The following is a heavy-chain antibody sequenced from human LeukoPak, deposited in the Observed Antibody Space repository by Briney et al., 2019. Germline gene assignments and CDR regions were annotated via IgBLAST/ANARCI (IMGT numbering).Heavy chain of an antibody. V-gene: IGHV1-24*01. CDR2: FDPEDGET. D-gene: IGHD3-3*01. Sequence: ASVKVSCKVSGYTLTELSMHWVRQAPGKGLEWMGGFDPEDGETIYAQKFQGRVTMTEDTSTDTAYVELSSLRSEDTAVYYCANLDFWSGYSDYWGRGTLVTVSS. CDR3: ANLDFWSGYSDY. CDR1: GYTLTELS. J-gene: IGHJ4*02.